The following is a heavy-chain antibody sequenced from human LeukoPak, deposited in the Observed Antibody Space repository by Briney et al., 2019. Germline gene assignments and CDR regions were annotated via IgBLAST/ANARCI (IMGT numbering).Heavy chain of an antibody. J-gene: IGHJ4*02. CDR2: IYYSGST. V-gene: IGHV4-59*11. Sequence: PSETLSLTCTVPGGSISSHYWSWIRHPPGKGLEWIGYIYYSGSTNYDPSLKSRVTISVDTSKNRFSLKLSAVTAADTAVYYCARAGIRHYFDYWGQGTLVTVSS. CDR1: GGSISSHY. CDR3: ARAGIRHYFDY. D-gene: IGHD3-10*01.